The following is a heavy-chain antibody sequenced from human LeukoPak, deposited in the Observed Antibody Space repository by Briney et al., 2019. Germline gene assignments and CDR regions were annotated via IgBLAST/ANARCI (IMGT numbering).Heavy chain of an antibody. CDR3: ARKYSYDSNGYYY. CDR2: ISAYNGNT. CDR1: AYTFSNYG. D-gene: IGHD3-22*01. Sequence: GASVKVSCKTSAYTFSNYGFNWVRQAPGQGLEWMGWISAYNGNTKYAQKFQGRFTMTTDTSTSTAYMELRSLTSDDTAVYYCARKYSYDSNGYYYWGQGTLVTVSS. V-gene: IGHV1-18*01. J-gene: IGHJ4*02.